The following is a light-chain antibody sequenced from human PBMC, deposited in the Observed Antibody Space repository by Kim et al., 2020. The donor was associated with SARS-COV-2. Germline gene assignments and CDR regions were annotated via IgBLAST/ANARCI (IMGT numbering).Light chain of an antibody. CDR3: ETWDSSLINVV. CDR2: DNN. V-gene: IGLV1-51*01. Sequence: QSVLTQPPSVSAAPGQKVTISCSGSSSNIGNNYVSWYQQLPGTAPKLLIYDNNKRPSGIPDRFSGSKSGTSATLGITGLQTGDEADYYCETWDSSLINVVFGGGTQLTVL. J-gene: IGLJ2*01. CDR1: SSNIGNNY.